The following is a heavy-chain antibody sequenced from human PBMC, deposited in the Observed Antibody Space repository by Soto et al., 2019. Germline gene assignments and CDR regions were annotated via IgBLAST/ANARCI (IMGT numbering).Heavy chain of an antibody. V-gene: IGHV3-30*18. D-gene: IGHD1-1*01. J-gene: IGHJ4*02. CDR2: ISHDAITT. Sequence: QVQLVESGGGVVQPGRSLRLSCAASGFTFSEHGMHWVRQAPGKGLAWLAVISHDAITTYYADYVKGRFTISRDNSKNTIFMQINSLRIKDTAVYYCTKNPEDTTPVSDIWGQRTLDTVSS. CDR1: GFTFSEHG. CDR3: TKNPEDTTPVSDI.